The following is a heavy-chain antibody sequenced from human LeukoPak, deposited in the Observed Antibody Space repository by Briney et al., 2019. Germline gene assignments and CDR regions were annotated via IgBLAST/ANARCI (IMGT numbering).Heavy chain of an antibody. CDR2: IYHSGST. Sequence: TSETLSLTCAVSGGSISSGGYSWSWIRQPPGKGLEWIGYIYHSGSTYYNPSLKSRVTISVDRSKNQFSLKLSSVTAADTAVYYCARGGYDFWSGMPYYFDYWGQGTLVTVSS. CDR1: GGSISSGGYS. V-gene: IGHV4-30-2*01. J-gene: IGHJ4*02. D-gene: IGHD3-3*01. CDR3: ARGGYDFWSGMPYYFDY.